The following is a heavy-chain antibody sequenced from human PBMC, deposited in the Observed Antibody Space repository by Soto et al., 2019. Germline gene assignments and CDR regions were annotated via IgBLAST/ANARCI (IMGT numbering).Heavy chain of an antibody. Sequence: GASVKVSCKASGYTFTSYAMHWVRQAPGQRLEWMGWINAGNGNTKYSQKFQGRVTITRDTSASTAYMELSSLRSEDTAVYYCARDRYSSGHPLYYFDYWGQGTLVTVSS. CDR2: INAGNGNT. CDR1: GYTFTSYA. V-gene: IGHV1-3*01. J-gene: IGHJ4*02. D-gene: IGHD6-19*01. CDR3: ARDRYSSGHPLYYFDY.